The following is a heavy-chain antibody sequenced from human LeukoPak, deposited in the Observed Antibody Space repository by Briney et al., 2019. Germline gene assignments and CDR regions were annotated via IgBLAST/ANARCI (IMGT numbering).Heavy chain of an antibody. V-gene: IGHV4-59*01. D-gene: IGHD1-26*01. CDR3: ARDSGSYPHWFAP. Sequence: SETLSLTCTVSGGSISPYYWNWIRQPPGKGLEWIGYIYYSGSTNYNPSLKSRVTISVDTSKNQFSLKLTSVTAADTAVYYCARDSGSYPHWFAPWGQGTLVTVSS. J-gene: IGHJ5*02. CDR1: GGSISPYY. CDR2: IYYSGST.